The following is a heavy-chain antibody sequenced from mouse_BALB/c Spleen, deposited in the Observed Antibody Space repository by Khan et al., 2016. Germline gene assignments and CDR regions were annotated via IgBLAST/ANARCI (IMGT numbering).Heavy chain of an antibody. V-gene: IGHV1S34*01. CDR1: GYSFTGYY. CDR2: ITSYNGAT. J-gene: IGHJ3*01. D-gene: IGHD1-1*01. Sequence: LVKTGASVKISCKASGYSFTGYYMHWVKQSHGKSLEWIGYITSYNGATSYNQKFKGKATFTVDTSSSTAYMQFNSLTSEDSAVYSCAIPYGSSYVGFAYWGQGTLVSVSA. CDR3: AIPYGSSYVGFAY.